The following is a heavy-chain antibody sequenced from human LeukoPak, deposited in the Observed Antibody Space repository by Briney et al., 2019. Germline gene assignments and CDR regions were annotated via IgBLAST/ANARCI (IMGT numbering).Heavy chain of an antibody. CDR1: GGSISSDY. CDR2: IYYSGST. V-gene: IGHV4-59*01. CDR3: ARDVSIRDYYYGMDV. D-gene: IGHD3-10*01. J-gene: IGHJ6*02. Sequence: SETLSLTCAVSGGSISSDYWSWFRQRPGKGLEWIGYIYYSGSTSYNPSLKSRVTISVDTSKNQFSLRLSSVTAADTAVYYCARDVSIRDYYYGMDVWGQGTTITVSS.